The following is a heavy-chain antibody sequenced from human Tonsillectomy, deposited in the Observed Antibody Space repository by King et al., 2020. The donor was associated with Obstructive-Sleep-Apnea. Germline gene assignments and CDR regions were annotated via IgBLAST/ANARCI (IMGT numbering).Heavy chain of an antibody. Sequence: VQLQESGPGLVEPSETLSLTCTVSGGSISTYYWSWIRHPPGRGLEWIGYIYYSGNTNYNPSLRSRVTISVDTSKNQFSLRLSSVTAADTAVYYCAGATRVETSGYFDYWGQGTLVTVSS. V-gene: IGHV4-59*08. CDR3: AGATRVETSGYFDY. CDR2: IYYSGNT. J-gene: IGHJ4*02. D-gene: IGHD5-24*01. CDR1: GGSISTYY.